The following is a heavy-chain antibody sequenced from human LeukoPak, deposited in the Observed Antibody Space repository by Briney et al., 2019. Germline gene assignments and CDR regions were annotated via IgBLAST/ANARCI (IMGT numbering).Heavy chain of an antibody. J-gene: IGHJ4*02. V-gene: IGHV3-66*01. CDR2: IYSGGST. CDR3: ARAAYGSGSSAYYFDY. Sequence: GGSLRLSCVASGFTVSSNYMSWVRQAPGKGLEWVSVIYSGGSTYYADSVKGRFTISRDNSKNTLYLQMNSLRAEDTAVYYCARAAYGSGSSAYYFDYWGQGTLVTVSS. CDR1: GFTVSSNY. D-gene: IGHD3-10*01.